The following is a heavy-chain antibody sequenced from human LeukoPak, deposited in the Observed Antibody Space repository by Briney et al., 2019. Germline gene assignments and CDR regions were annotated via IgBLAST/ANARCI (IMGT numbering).Heavy chain of an antibody. D-gene: IGHD6-6*01. J-gene: IGHJ4*02. CDR3: AKDRTTAARIFDY. CDR1: GFTFSSYA. Sequence: DPGGSLRLSCAASGFTFSSYAMHWVRQAPGKGLEWVAVISYDGSNKYYADSVKGRFTISRDNSKNTLYLQMNSLRAEDTAVYYCAKDRTTAARIFDYWGQGTLVTVSS. CDR2: ISYDGSNK. V-gene: IGHV3-30-3*01.